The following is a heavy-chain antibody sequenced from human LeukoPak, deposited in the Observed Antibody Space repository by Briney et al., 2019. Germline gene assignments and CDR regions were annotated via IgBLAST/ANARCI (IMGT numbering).Heavy chain of an antibody. CDR3: ARVPAASRQRYKVVKYYYYMDV. CDR2: MNPNSGNT. J-gene: IGHJ6*03. Sequence: GASVKVSCKASGYTFTSYDINGVRQATGQGLEWMGWMNPNSGNTGYAQKFQGRVTITRNTSISTAYMELSGLRSEDTAVYYCARVPAASRQRYKVVKYYYYMDVWGKGTTVTVSS. CDR1: GYTFTSYD. D-gene: IGHD2-2*01. V-gene: IGHV1-8*03.